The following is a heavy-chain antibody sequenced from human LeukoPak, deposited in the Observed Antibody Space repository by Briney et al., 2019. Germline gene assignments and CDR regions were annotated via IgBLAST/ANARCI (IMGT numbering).Heavy chain of an antibody. CDR2: IHPNSGDT. CDR1: GYTFTGYY. V-gene: IGHV1-2*02. CDR3: TREDY. Sequence: ASVTVSCKASGYTFTGYYIHWVRQTPGQGLEWMGWIHPNSGDTNYAQKFQGRVTMTRDTSISTAYMELTRLRSDDTAVYYCTREDYWGQGTLVTASS. J-gene: IGHJ4*02.